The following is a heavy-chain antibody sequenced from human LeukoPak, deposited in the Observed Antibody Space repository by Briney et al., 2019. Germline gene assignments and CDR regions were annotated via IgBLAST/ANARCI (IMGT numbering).Heavy chain of an antibody. CDR1: GFTFSSYW. CDR3: AKDRFRGVMIFDY. D-gene: IGHD3-10*01. Sequence: GGSLRLSCAASGFTFSSYWMHWVCQVPGKGLVWVARINPGGGSITYADSVKGRFTISRDNAKNSLYLQMNSLRAEDTALYYCAKDRFRGVMIFDYWGRGTLVTVSS. J-gene: IGHJ4*02. CDR2: INPGGGSI. V-gene: IGHV3-74*01.